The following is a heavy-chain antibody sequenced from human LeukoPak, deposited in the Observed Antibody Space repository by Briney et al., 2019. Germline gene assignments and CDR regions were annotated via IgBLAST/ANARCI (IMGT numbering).Heavy chain of an antibody. J-gene: IGHJ5*01. Sequence: GESLKISCKGSGYSFSSYWISWVRQMPGKGLEWMGRIDPSDSYTDYSPSFQGHVTISADKSNSTAYLQWSSLKASDTAMYYCARHPDLILTTDSWGQGTLVTVSS. D-gene: IGHD3-9*01. CDR1: GYSFSSYW. CDR2: IDPSDSYT. V-gene: IGHV5-10-1*01. CDR3: ARHPDLILTTDS.